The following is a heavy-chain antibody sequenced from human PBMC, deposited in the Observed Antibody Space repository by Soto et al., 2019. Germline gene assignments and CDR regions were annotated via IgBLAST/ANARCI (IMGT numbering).Heavy chain of an antibody. Sequence: SETLSLTCTVSGGSISSGGYYWSWIRQHPGKGLEWIGYIYYSGSTYYNPSLKSRVTISVDTSKNQFSLKLSSVTAADTAVYYCARDRDSNFRSFDYWGQGTLVTVSS. J-gene: IGHJ4*02. CDR3: ARDRDSNFRSFDY. CDR1: GGSISSGGYY. V-gene: IGHV4-31*03. D-gene: IGHD4-4*01. CDR2: IYYSGST.